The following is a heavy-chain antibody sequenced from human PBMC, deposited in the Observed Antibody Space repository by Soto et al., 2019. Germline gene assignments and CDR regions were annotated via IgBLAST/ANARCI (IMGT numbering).Heavy chain of an antibody. J-gene: IGHJ6*03. CDR2: IYSGGST. Sequence: EVQLVESGGGLVQPGGSLRLSCAASGFTVSSNYMSWVRQAPGKGLEWVSVIYSGGSTYYADSVKGRFTISRDNSKNTXXXXXXXXXXXXXXXXXXXXXXXXRGRXYYYYMXV. CDR1: GFTVSSNY. CDR3: XXXXXXRGRXYYYYMXV. D-gene: IGHD3-10*01. V-gene: IGHV3-66*01.